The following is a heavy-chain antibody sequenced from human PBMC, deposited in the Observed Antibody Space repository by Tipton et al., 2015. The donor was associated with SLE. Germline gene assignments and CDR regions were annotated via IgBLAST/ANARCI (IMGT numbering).Heavy chain of an antibody. J-gene: IGHJ4*02. CDR2: IYTSGST. V-gene: IGHV4-61*02. CDR1: GGSISSGSYY. Sequence: TLSLTCAVSGGSISSGSYYWSWIRQPAGKGLEWIGRIYTSGSTNYNPSLKSRVTISVDTSKNQFSLKLSSVTAADTAVYYCASGEGLAAALFDYWGQGTLVTVSS. D-gene: IGHD6-13*01. CDR3: ASGEGLAAALFDY.